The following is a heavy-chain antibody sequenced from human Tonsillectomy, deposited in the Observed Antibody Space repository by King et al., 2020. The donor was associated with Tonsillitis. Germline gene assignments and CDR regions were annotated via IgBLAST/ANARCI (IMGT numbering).Heavy chain of an antibody. V-gene: IGHV1-69*01. CDR1: GGTFSSYA. CDR2: SIPIFGTA. Sequence: QLVQSGAEVKKPGSSVKVSCEASGGTFSSYALSWVRQTPGQGLEWMGGSIPIFGTANYAQKFQGRVTITADESTRTAYMERSSLTSEDTAVYYCARDDRDYYDTSGFQGAFRLWRKGNMVTVSS. CDR3: ARDDRDYYDTSGFQGAFRL. D-gene: IGHD3-22*01. J-gene: IGHJ6*04.